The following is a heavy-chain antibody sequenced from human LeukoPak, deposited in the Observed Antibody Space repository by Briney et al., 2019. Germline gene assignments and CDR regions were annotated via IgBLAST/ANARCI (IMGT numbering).Heavy chain of an antibody. CDR2: IYYSGST. CDR3: ARRNSRILGPRLDP. D-gene: IGHD2-15*01. J-gene: IGHJ5*02. Sequence: PSETLSLTGTVSGGSISSSSYSWGWIRQPPGKGLEWIGSIYYSGSTYYNPSLKSRVTISVDTSKNQFSLKLSSVTAADTAVYYCARRNSRILGPRLDPWGQGTLVTVSS. V-gene: IGHV4-39*01. CDR1: GGSISSSSYS.